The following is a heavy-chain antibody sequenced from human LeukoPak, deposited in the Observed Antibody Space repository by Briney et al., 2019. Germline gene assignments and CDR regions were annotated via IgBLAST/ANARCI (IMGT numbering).Heavy chain of an antibody. CDR3: ARAGYSYGQGNDY. Sequence: ASVKVSCKASGYTFTNYYVHWVRQAPGQGLEWMGMINSDAGSTTYAQKFQGRVTMTRDTSISTAYMELSRLRSDDTAVYYCARAGYSYGQGNDYWGQGTLVTVSS. CDR1: GYTFTNYY. J-gene: IGHJ4*02. CDR2: INSDAGST. V-gene: IGHV1-2*02. D-gene: IGHD5-18*01.